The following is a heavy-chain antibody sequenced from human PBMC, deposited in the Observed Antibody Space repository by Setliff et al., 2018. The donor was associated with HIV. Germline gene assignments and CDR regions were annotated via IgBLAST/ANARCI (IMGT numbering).Heavy chain of an antibody. CDR1: GYYFNIDY. J-gene: IGHJ3*02. CDR2: VSPFDDGT. D-gene: IGHD5-12*01. Sequence: ASVKVSCKTFGYYFNIDYMHWVRQAPGQGLEWMAMVSPFDDGTNYAQKFQGRVTMTRDTSTSTVYMELSSLRSEDTAVYYCARDLKEDSGSDVIGLSSDTFDIWGQGTMVTVSS. V-gene: IGHV1-46*02. CDR3: ARDLKEDSGSDVIGLSSDTFDI.